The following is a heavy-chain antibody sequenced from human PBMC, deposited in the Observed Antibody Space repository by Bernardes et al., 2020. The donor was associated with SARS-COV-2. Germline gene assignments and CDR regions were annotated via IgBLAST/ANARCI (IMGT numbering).Heavy chain of an antibody. V-gene: IGHV3-7*01. CDR1: GFNFSEYW. CDR2: INQDASEW. CDR3: ARSKAGGY. D-gene: IGHD3-10*01. Sequence: GGSLRLCCLASGFNFSEYWMSWVRQRPGRGLEWVANINQDASEWHYVDSVKGRFTISRDNAKNSVFLQMDSLRGDDTAVYFCARSKAGGYWGQGALVTVSS. J-gene: IGHJ4*02.